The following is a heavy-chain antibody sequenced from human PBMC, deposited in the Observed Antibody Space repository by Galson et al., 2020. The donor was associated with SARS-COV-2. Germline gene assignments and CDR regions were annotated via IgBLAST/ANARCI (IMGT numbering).Heavy chain of an antibody. CDR3: ATAWGLYMDV. V-gene: IGHV1-2*02. D-gene: IGHD1-26*01. J-gene: IGHJ6*03. CDR2: IHPNSGGT. Sequence: ASVKVSCKPSGYNYNAYSVHWVRQAPGQGLEWMGWIHPNSGGTIYPQTFQGRVTLTWDRSINTAYMELTRLRSDDTALYYCATAWGLYMDVWGKGTTVTVSS. CDR1: GYNYNAYS.